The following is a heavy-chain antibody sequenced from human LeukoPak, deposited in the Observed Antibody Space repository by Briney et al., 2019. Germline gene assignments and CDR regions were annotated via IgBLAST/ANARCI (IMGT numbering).Heavy chain of an antibody. CDR1: GFTFHRYA. J-gene: IGHJ4*02. CDR3: ANLWERTDRIY. D-gene: IGHD1-1*01. CDR2: IINTGGTT. Sequence: GGSLTLSCAASGFTFHRYAMTWVRQAPGKGLEWFSSIINTGGTTYYADSVKGRFTNSRNNSKAPVYLQMTSLRAEDTAIYYCANLWERTDRIYWGQGTLVTVSS. V-gene: IGHV3-23*01.